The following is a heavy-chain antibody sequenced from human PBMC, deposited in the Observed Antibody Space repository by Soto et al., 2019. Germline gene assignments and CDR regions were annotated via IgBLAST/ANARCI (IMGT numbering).Heavy chain of an antibody. CDR3: ARWYCSSTSCYFPWFDP. D-gene: IGHD2-2*01. J-gene: IGHJ5*02. V-gene: IGHV1-18*01. CDR2: ISAYNGNT. Sequence: ASVKVSCKASGYTFTSYGISWVRQAPGQGFEWMGWISAYNGNTNYAQKLQGRVTMTTDTSTSTAYMELRSLRSDDTAVYYCARWYCSSTSCYFPWFDPWGQGTLVTVSS. CDR1: GYTFTSYG.